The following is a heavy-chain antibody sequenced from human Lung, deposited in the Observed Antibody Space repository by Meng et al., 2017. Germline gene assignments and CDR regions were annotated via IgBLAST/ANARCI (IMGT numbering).Heavy chain of an antibody. D-gene: IGHD4-11*01. V-gene: IGHV4-34*01. J-gene: IGHJ4*02. CDR2: INHSGRT. Sequence: LQIQGLRAGLLEPSAPLPLPCSFSGGSFSAYYWSWTRQPPGKGLELIGEINHSGRTTSNPSLESRATISVDTSQNNLSLKLSSVTAADSAVYYCARGPTTMAHDFDYWGQGTLVTVSS. CDR3: ARGPTTMAHDFDY. CDR1: GGSFSAYY.